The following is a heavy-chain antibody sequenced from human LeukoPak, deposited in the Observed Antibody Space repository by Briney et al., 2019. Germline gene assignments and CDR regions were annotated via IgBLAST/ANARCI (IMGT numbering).Heavy chain of an antibody. J-gene: IGHJ5*02. V-gene: IGHV3-66*02. CDR2: IWADGTT. D-gene: IGHD5-24*01. CDR1: GFSVSNHY. Sequence: PGGSLRLSCAASGFSVSNHYMAWVRQAPGRRLEWVSFIWADGTTFYTDSVRGRFTVSRDQFKNTLYLQMSSLRPDDTALYYCARDGAGIESWVELDPWGQGTHVTVSA. CDR3: ARDGAGIESWVELDP.